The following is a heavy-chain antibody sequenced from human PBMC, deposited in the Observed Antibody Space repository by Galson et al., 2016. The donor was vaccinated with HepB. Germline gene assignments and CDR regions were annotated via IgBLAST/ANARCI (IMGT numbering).Heavy chain of an antibody. CDR3: AREHSGGWSETRWYYFDY. CDR1: GFTFSSFA. J-gene: IGHJ4*02. V-gene: IGHV3-30*04. Sequence: SLRLSCAASGFTFSSFAMHWVRQAPGKGLEWVTVISYDGSDKHYADSVKGRFTISRDNSKNTLYLEMNSLRAEDTAVYYCAREHSGGWSETRWYYFDYWGQGTLVTVSS. CDR2: ISYDGSDK. D-gene: IGHD6-13*01.